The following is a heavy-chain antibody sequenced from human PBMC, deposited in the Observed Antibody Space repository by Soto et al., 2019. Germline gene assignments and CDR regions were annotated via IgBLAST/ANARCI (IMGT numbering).Heavy chain of an antibody. Sequence: GSLRLSCAASGFTFSSYSMNWVRQAPGKGLEWVSYISSSSSTIYYADSVKGRFTISRDNAKNSLYLQMNSLRAEDTAVYYWARPGPEKSSSYYFAYWGQGTLVTVSS. J-gene: IGHJ4*02. CDR2: ISSSSSTI. V-gene: IGHV3-48*01. D-gene: IGHD6-6*01. CDR1: GFTFSSYS. CDR3: ARPGPEKSSSYYFAY.